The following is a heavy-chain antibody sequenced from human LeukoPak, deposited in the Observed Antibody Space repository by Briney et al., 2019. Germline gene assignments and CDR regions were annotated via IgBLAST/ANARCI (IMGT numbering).Heavy chain of an antibody. CDR3: AKDLHYGSGSYYKSSPYYVDY. Sequence: GGSLRLSCAASGFTFSSYGMSWVRQAPGKGLEWVSAISGSGGSTYYADSVKGGFTISRDNSKNTLYLQMNSLRAEDTAVYYCAKDLHYGSGSYYKSSPYYVDYWGQGTLVTVSS. D-gene: IGHD3-10*01. V-gene: IGHV3-23*01. CDR2: ISGSGGST. J-gene: IGHJ4*02. CDR1: GFTFSSYG.